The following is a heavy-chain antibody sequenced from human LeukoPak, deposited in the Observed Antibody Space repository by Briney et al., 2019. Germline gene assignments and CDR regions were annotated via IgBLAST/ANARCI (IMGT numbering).Heavy chain of an antibody. J-gene: IGHJ4*02. CDR1: GFTFSGSA. Sequence: GGSLRLSCAASGFTFSGSAMHWVRQASGKGLEWVGRLRSKANSYATAYAASVKGRFTISRDDSENTAYLQMNSLKAEDTAVYYCTRHPDSSGYYLSCQLDYWGQGTLVTVSS. V-gene: IGHV3-73*01. CDR3: TRHPDSSGYYLSCQLDY. CDR2: LRSKANSYAT. D-gene: IGHD3-22*01.